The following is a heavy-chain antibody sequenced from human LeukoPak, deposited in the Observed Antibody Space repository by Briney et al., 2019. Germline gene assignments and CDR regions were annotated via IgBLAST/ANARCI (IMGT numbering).Heavy chain of an antibody. D-gene: IGHD6-13*01. CDR1: GYSFTSYW. Sequence: GESLKISCKGSGYSFTSYWIGWVRQMPGKGLEWMGIIYPGDSDTRYSPSFQGQVTISADKSISTAYLQWSSLKASDTAMYYCARSDSSSWYGNDFDYWGQGTLVTVSS. CDR2: IYPGDSDT. J-gene: IGHJ4*02. V-gene: IGHV5-51*01. CDR3: ARSDSSSWYGNDFDY.